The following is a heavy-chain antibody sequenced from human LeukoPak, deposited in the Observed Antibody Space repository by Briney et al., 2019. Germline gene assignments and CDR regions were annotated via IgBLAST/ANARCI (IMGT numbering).Heavy chain of an antibody. J-gene: IGHJ5*02. V-gene: IGHV1-2*02. CDR3: AKIGVRTVTTGVGFDP. CDR2: INPNSGGT. D-gene: IGHD4-17*01. Sequence: ASVKVSCKASGYTFTGYYMHWVRQAPGQGLEWIGWINPNSGGTNYAQKFQGRVTMTRDTSISTAYMELSRLRSDDTAVYYCAKIGVRTVTTGVGFDPWGQGTLVTVSS. CDR1: GYTFTGYY.